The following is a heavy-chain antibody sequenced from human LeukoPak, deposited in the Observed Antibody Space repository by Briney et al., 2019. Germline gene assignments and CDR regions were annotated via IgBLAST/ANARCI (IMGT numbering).Heavy chain of an antibody. CDR2: IKEDGSEK. Sequence: GGSLRLSCAASGFTVSSNYMSWVRQAPGKGLEWVANIKEDGSEKHYVDSVKGRFTISRDNAKNSLYLQMNSLRVEDTAVYYCARTIRGYWGQGTLVTVSS. CDR3: ARTIRGY. J-gene: IGHJ4*02. V-gene: IGHV3-7*01. CDR1: GFTVSSNY. D-gene: IGHD3-10*01.